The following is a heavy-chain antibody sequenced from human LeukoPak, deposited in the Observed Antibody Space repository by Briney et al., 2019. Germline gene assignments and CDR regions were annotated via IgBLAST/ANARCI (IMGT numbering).Heavy chain of an antibody. Sequence: QSGGSLRLSCAASGFTFSEYTMYWVRQAPGKGLEWLSYISTASSALDYADSVKGRFTISRDNAKNSLYLQMNSLRAADTAVYYCAREARGYSYGARYDIDYWGQGTLVTVSS. J-gene: IGHJ4*02. CDR1: GFTFSEYT. V-gene: IGHV3-48*01. CDR3: AREARGYSYGARYDIDY. CDR2: ISTASSAL. D-gene: IGHD5-18*01.